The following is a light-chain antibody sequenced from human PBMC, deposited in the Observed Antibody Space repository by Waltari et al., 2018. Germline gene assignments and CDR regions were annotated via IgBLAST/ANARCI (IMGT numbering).Light chain of an antibody. Sequence: QSVLTQPPSVSGAPGQRVTISCTGSSSNIGAGYDVHWYQQLPGTAPKLLIYGNSHRPSGVPDRFSCSNAGTSASLAITGLQAEDEADYYCQSYYSSLSGSVFGGGTKLTVL. CDR1: SSNIGAGYD. CDR2: GNS. V-gene: IGLV1-40*01. J-gene: IGLJ2*01. CDR3: QSYYSSLSGSV.